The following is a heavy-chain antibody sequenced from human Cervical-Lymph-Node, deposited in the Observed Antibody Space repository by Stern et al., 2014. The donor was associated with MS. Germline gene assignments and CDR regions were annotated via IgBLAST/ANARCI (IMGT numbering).Heavy chain of an antibody. D-gene: IGHD2/OR15-2a*01. CDR3: ARCRVLLTAFYDSMDV. V-gene: IGHV1-69*01. CDR1: GGTFSDYA. Sequence: QVQLVHSGAEMKKPGSSVKVSCMASGGTFSDYAISWVRQAPGHGLEWMGGIVPRFGAADYGQKFQGRVTIPADESTSTAFMELSGLRSDDTAVYYCARCRVLLTAFYDSMDVWGRGTTVSVSS. CDR2: IVPRFGAA. J-gene: IGHJ6*02.